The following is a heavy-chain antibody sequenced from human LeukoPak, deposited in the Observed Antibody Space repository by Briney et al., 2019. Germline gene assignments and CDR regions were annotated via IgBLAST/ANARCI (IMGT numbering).Heavy chain of an antibody. CDR1: GYSISSGYY. CDR2: IYHSGST. D-gene: IGHD1-1*01. V-gene: IGHV4-38-2*01. CDR3: ARLWRYAFDI. J-gene: IGHJ3*02. Sequence: SETLSLTCSVSGYSISSGYYWGWIRQPPGKGLEWIGSIYHSGSTYYNPSLKSRVTISVDTFKNQFSLKLSSVTAADTAVYYCARLWRYAFDIWGQGTMVTVSS.